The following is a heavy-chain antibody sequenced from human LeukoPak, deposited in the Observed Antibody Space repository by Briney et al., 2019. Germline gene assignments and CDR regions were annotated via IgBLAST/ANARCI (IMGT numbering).Heavy chain of an antibody. CDR1: GFTFSRYS. J-gene: IGHJ4*02. D-gene: IGHD2-15*01. V-gene: IGHV3-48*04. CDR3: ARGSMVVAVNLDC. CDR2: ISFSGDSI. Sequence: TGGSLRLSCAASGFTFSRYSMNWVRQAPGRGPEWLSYISFSGDSIYYADSVKGRFTISRDNAKDSLSLQMNSLRAEDTAVYYCARGSMVVAVNLDCWGQGTLVTVSS.